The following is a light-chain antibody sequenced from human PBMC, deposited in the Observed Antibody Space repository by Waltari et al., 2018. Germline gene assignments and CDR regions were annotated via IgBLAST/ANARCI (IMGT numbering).Light chain of an antibody. J-gene: IGLJ3*02. CDR2: GNT. CDR1: RSNIGACYD. V-gene: IGLV1-40*01. Sequence: QSVLTQPPSVSGAPGPRVTISCTGSRSNIGACYDVHWYQQVPGTAPKLLIYGNTNRPSGVPDRFSGSKSGTSASLAITGLQAEDEADYYCQSYDSSLSGWVFGGGTKLTVL. CDR3: QSYDSSLSGWV.